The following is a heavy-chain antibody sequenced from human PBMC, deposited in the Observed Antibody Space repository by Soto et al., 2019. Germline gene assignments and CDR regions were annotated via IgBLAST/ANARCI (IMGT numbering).Heavy chain of an antibody. V-gene: IGHV3-33*01. CDR1: GFTFSSYG. CDR2: IWYDGSNK. CDR3: ARSYYDFWSGYFSPATRYYYYYYGMDV. Sequence: GGSLRLSCAASGFTFSSYGMHWVRQAPGKGLEWVAVIWYDGSNKYYADSVKGRFTISRDNSKNTLYLQMNSLRAEDTAVYYCARSYYDFWSGYFSPATRYYYYYYGMDVWGQGTTVTVSS. D-gene: IGHD3-3*01. J-gene: IGHJ6*02.